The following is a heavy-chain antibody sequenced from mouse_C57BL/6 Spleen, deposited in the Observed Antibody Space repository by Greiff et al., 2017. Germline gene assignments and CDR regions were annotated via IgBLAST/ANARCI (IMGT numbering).Heavy chain of an antibody. CDR3: ARPYYDGDNWYFDV. J-gene: IGHJ1*03. D-gene: IGHD2-4*01. CDR1: GFTFSDYG. CDR2: ISSGSMTI. V-gene: IGHV5-17*01. Sequence: EVQLVESGGGLVKPGGSLKLSCAASGFTFSDYGMHWVRQAPETGLEWVASISSGSMTIYSADTGKCRFTISRDNAKNTLFLQMTSLRSEDTAMYYCARPYYDGDNWYFDVWGTGTTVTVSS.